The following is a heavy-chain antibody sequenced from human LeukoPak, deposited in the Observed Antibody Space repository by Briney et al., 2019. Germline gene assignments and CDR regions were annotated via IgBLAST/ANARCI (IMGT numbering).Heavy chain of an antibody. CDR1: GFTFSSYA. Sequence: GGSLRFSCAASGFTFSSYAMNWVRQAPAKGLEWVSAISASGGTTYYTDSVRGRFTISRDNSKNTLYLQINSLRAEDTAVYYCAKVISAGIGDYYFDYWGQGTLVTVSS. CDR2: ISASGGTT. J-gene: IGHJ4*02. CDR3: AKVISAGIGDYYFDY. D-gene: IGHD4-17*01. V-gene: IGHV3-23*01.